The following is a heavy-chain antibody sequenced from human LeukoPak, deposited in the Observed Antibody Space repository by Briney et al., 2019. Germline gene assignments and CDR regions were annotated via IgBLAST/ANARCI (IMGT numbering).Heavy chain of an antibody. V-gene: IGHV4-4*07. J-gene: IGHJ2*01. CDR3: ARVRGERYFDL. D-gene: IGHD3-16*01. CDR2: IYTSGST. Sequence: EWIGRIYTSGSTNYNPSLKSRVTMSVDTSKNQFSLKLSSVTAADTAVYYCARVRGERYFDLWGRGTLVTVSS.